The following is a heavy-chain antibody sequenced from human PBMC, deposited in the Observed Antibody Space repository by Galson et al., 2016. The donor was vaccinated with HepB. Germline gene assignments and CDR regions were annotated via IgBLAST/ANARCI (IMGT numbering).Heavy chain of an antibody. Sequence: SLRLSCAASEFSFSSYGMNWVRQAPGKGLEWISFISSSGTSMYYADSVKGRFTISRDNAKNSLYLQMKSLRDEDTAVNYCARGVYGSGAFFRNYFDYWGQGTLVTVSS. CDR3: ARGVYGSGAFFRNYFDY. D-gene: IGHD3-10*01. CDR2: ISSSGTSM. J-gene: IGHJ4*02. CDR1: EFSFSSYG. V-gene: IGHV3-48*02.